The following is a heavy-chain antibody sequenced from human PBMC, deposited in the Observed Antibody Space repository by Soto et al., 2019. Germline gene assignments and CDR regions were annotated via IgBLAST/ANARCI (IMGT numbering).Heavy chain of an antibody. CDR2: IWSDGGGK. CDR1: GFTVSNYG. Sequence: QVQLMEAGGGVVQPDKSLRLSCAASGFTVSNYGMHWVRQAPGKGLEWVAVIWSDGGGKYYAASVKGRFSISRDNSKNTLYLQMNSLGADDTAVYYCARDRTGNHYMDVWGKGTAVTVSS. CDR3: ARDRTGNHYMDV. V-gene: IGHV3-33*01. D-gene: IGHD1-1*01. J-gene: IGHJ6*03.